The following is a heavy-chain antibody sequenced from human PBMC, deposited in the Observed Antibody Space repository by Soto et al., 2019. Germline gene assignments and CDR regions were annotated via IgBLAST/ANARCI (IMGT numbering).Heavy chain of an antibody. CDR3: ARDSSAARTYYYYMDV. CDR1: GFTFSSYG. V-gene: IGHV3-33*01. Sequence: GGSLRLSCAASGFTFSSYGMHWVRQAPGKGLEWVAVIWYDGSNKYYADSVKGRFTISRDNSKNTLYLQMNSLRAEDTAVYYCARDSSAARTYYYYMDVWGKGTTVTVSS. CDR2: IWYDGSNK. D-gene: IGHD6-6*01. J-gene: IGHJ6*03.